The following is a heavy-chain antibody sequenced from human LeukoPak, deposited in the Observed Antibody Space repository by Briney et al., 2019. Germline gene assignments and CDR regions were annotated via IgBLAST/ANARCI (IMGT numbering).Heavy chain of an antibody. CDR2: IIPIFGTA. CDR1: GGTFSSYA. V-gene: IGHV1-69*13. D-gene: IGHD5-18*01. J-gene: IGHJ2*01. Sequence: SVKVSCKASGGTFSSYAISWVRQAPGQGLEWMGGIIPIFGTANYAQKFQGRVTITADESTSTAYMELSSLRSEDTAVYYCARDKGEGYSYGGYFDLWGRGTLVTVSS. CDR3: ARDKGEGYSYGGYFDL.